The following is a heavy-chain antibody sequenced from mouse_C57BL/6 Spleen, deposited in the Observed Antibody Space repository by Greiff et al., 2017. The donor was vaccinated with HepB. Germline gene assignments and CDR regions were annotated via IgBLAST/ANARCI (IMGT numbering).Heavy chain of an antibody. CDR2: INPSTGGT. V-gene: IGHV1-42*01. Sequence: EVKLVESGPELVKPGASVKISCKASGYSFTGYYMNWVKQSPEKSLEWIGEINPSTGGTTYNQKFKAKATLTVDKSSSTAYMQLKSLTSEDSAVYYGARSYSYWGQGTTLTVSS. D-gene: IGHD1-1*01. J-gene: IGHJ2*01. CDR1: GYSFTGYY. CDR3: ARSYSY.